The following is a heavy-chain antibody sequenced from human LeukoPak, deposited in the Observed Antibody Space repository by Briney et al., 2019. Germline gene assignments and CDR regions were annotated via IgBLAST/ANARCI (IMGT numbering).Heavy chain of an antibody. Sequence: SETLSLTCAVYGGSFSGYYWSWIRQPPGKGLEWIGEINHSGSTNYNPSLKGRVTISVDTSKNQLSLKVTSVTAADTAVYYCARGENVDTALISTAENDAFDIWGQGTMVTVSP. CDR1: GGSFSGYY. J-gene: IGHJ3*02. V-gene: IGHV4-34*01. CDR3: ARGENVDTALISTAENDAFDI. CDR2: INHSGST. D-gene: IGHD5-18*01.